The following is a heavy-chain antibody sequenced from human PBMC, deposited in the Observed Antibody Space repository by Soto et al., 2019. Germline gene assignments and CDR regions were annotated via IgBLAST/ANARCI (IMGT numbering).Heavy chain of an antibody. J-gene: IGHJ4*02. CDR1: GFSFGSYV. V-gene: IGHV3-23*01. D-gene: IGHD2-15*01. CDR2: IRGSGGGT. Sequence: PGGSLRLSCAASGFSFGSYVMAWVRQAPGKGLEWVSTIRGSGGGTYYSDSVKGRFTISRDNSKNTLYLQMNTLGAEDTAVYFCAKGCLAASWDYWGQGTLVTVSS. CDR3: AKGCLAASWDY.